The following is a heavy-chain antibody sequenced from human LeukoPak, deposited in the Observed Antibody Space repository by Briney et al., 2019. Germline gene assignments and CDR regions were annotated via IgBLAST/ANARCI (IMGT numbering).Heavy chain of an antibody. CDR3: AKGDYGKGGADYFDY. V-gene: IGHV3-23*01. CDR2: ISGSGGST. D-gene: IGHD4-17*01. J-gene: IGHJ4*02. Sequence: GGSLRLSCAASGFAFSIYAMTWVRQAPGKGLEWVSAISGSGGSTYYADSVKGRFTISRDNSKNTLYLQMNSLRAEDTAVYYCAKGDYGKGGADYFDYWGQGTLVTVSS. CDR1: GFAFSIYA.